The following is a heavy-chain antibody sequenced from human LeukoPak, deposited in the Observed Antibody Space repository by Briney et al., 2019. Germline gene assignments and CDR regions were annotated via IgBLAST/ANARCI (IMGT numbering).Heavy chain of an antibody. V-gene: IGHV4-34*01. CDR1: GGSFSGYY. Sequence: SETLSLTCAVYGGSFSGYYWSWIRQPPGKGLEWIGEINHSGSTNYNPSLKSRVTISVDTSKNQFSLKLSPVTAADTAVYYCARGPRGTHYYYYGMDVWGQGTTVTVSS. CDR3: ARGPRGTHYYYYGMDV. CDR2: INHSGST. J-gene: IGHJ6*02.